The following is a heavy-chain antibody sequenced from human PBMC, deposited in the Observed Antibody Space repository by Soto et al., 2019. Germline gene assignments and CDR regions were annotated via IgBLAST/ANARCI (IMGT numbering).Heavy chain of an antibody. Sequence: SETLSLPCAVYGESFSGYYLSWTRQRPGKGLEFIGEIHDSGSTNYNRSLKSRLIISLATSSNQYFLKLRSGTAAATAVYYCPRGVRRPSSWYSVYWGQGTLVTVFS. CDR1: GESFSGYY. CDR2: IHDSGST. D-gene: IGHD6-13*01. CDR3: PRGVRRPSSWYSVY. V-gene: IGHV4-34*01. J-gene: IGHJ4*02.